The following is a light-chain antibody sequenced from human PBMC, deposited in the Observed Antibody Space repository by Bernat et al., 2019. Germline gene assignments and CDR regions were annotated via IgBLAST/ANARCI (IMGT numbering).Light chain of an antibody. J-gene: IGLJ2*01. CDR3: CSYAGSPHVV. CDR2: DVS. Sequence: QSALTQPHSVSGSPGQSVTISCTGTSSDVGGYNYVSWYQQHPGKAPKLMIYDVSKRPSGVPDRFSGSKSGNTASLTISGLQAEDEADYYCCSYAGSPHVVFGGGTKLTVL. CDR1: SSDVGGYNY. V-gene: IGLV2-11*01.